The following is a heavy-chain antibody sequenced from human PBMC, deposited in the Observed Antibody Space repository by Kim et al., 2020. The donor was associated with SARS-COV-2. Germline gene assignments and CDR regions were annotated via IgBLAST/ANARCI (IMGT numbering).Heavy chain of an antibody. CDR2: IIPIFGTA. Sequence: SVKVSCKASGGTFSSYAISWVRQAPGQGLEWMGGIIPIFGTANYAQKFQGRVTITADESTSTAYMELSSLRSEDTAVYYCARDPAYYYGSGSYYRYYGMDVWGQGTTVTVSS. CDR3: ARDPAYYYGSGSYYRYYGMDV. D-gene: IGHD3-10*01. V-gene: IGHV1-69*13. J-gene: IGHJ6*02. CDR1: GGTFSSYA.